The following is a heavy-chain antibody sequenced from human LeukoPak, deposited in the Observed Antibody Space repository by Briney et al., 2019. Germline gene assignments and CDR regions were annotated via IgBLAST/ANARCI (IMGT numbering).Heavy chain of an antibody. Sequence: SETLSLTCTVSGGSISGYYWSWIRRPPGKRLEWIGYIHYRGTGDSNPSLRSRVSMSVDTSKNQFSLKMSSLTASDMAMYYCARRGPNSGSSRGWNFDLWGRGTLLTVSS. D-gene: IGHD5-12*01. CDR3: ARRGPNSGSSRGWNFDL. CDR1: GGSISGYY. CDR2: IHYRGTG. J-gene: IGHJ2*01. V-gene: IGHV4-59*08.